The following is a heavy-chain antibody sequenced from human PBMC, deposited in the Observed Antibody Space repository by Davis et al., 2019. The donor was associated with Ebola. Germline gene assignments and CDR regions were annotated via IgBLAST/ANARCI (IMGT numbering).Heavy chain of an antibody. J-gene: IGHJ6*04. D-gene: IGHD3-10*01. CDR1: GYSFSRYG. V-gene: IGHV1-3*01. CDR2: INAGNGNT. Sequence: AASVKVSCKASGYSFSRYGMHWVRQAPGQRLEWMGWINAGNGNTKYSQNFQGRVTITRDTSASTVYMELSGLRSEDTAVYYCARDRDYYYGLGSYYFNYGMDVWGKGTTVTVSS. CDR3: ARDRDYYYGLGSYYFNYGMDV.